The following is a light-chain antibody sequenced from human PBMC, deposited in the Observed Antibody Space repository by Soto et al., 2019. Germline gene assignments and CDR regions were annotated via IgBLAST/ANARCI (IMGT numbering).Light chain of an antibody. CDR1: QSIRHY. J-gene: IGKJ4*02. V-gene: IGKV1-5*01. CDR3: QHHNSDSQT. Sequence: DIQMTQSPPTLSASVGDRVTITCRASQSIRHYLAWYQQMPGKAPKLLIYGASTLQSGVPSRFSGSGSGTEFTLTISSLQPDDFGTDFCQHHNSDSQTFGEATKVEIK. CDR2: GAS.